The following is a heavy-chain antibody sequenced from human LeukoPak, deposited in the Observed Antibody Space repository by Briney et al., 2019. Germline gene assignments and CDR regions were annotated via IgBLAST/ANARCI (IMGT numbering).Heavy chain of an antibody. CDR2: IYHSGST. Sequence: SETLSLTCTVSGGSISSGGYYWSWFRQPPGKGLEWIGYIYHSGSTYYNPSLKSRVTISVDRSKNQFSLKLSSVTAADTAVYYCARDQGLRRDIVVVPAAEGAFDIWGQGTMVTVSS. V-gene: IGHV4-30-2*01. CDR1: GGSISSGGYY. D-gene: IGHD2-2*01. J-gene: IGHJ3*02. CDR3: ARDQGLRRDIVVVPAAEGAFDI.